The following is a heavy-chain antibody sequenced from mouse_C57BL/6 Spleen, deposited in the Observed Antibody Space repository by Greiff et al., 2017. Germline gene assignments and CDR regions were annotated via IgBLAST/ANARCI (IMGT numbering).Heavy chain of an antibody. Sequence: QVQLQQSGAELARPGASVKLSCKASGYTFTSYGISWVKQRTGQGLEWIGEIYPRSGNTYYNEKFKGKATLTADKSSSTAYLELRSLTSEDSAVYFCALYYDYDRPFAYWGKGTLVTVSA. J-gene: IGHJ3*01. V-gene: IGHV1-81*01. CDR1: GYTFTSYG. D-gene: IGHD2-4*01. CDR3: ALYYDYDRPFAY. CDR2: IYPRSGNT.